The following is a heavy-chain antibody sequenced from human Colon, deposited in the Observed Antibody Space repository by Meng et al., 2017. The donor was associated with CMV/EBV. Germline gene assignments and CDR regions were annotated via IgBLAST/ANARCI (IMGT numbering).Heavy chain of an antibody. V-gene: IGHV3-23*01. Sequence: GESLKISCAASGFTFSSYAMSWVRQAPGKGLEWVSAISGSGGSTYYADSVKGRFTISRDNSKNTLYLQMNSLRAEDTAVYYCARHVLPGATRAFDYWGQGTLVTVSS. D-gene: IGHD4/OR15-4a*01. CDR2: ISGSGGST. J-gene: IGHJ4*02. CDR3: ARHVLPGATRAFDY. CDR1: GFTFSSYA.